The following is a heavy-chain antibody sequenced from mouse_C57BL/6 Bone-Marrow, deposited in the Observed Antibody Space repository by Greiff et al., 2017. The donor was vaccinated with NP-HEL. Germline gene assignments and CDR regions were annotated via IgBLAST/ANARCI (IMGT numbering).Heavy chain of an antibody. CDR2: IDPEDGET. V-gene: IGHV14-2*01. Sequence: VQLKESGAELVKPGASVKLSCTASGFNIKDYYMHWVKQRTEQGLEWIGRIDPEDGETKYAPNFQGKATITADTSSNTAYLQLSSLTSEDTAVYYCARGRLYYAMDYWGQGTSVTVSS. CDR3: ARGRLYYAMDY. J-gene: IGHJ4*01. D-gene: IGHD3-2*02. CDR1: GFNIKDYY.